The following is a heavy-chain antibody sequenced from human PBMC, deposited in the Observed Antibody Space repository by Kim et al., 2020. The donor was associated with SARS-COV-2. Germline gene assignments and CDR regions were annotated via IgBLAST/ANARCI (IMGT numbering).Heavy chain of an antibody. CDR2: ISWNSGSI. Sequence: GGSLRLSCAASGFTFDDYAMHWVRQAPGKGLEWVSGISWNSGSIGYADSVKGRFTISRDNAKNSLYLQMNSLRAEDTALYYCAKDSGYDILTGYSNDAFDIWGQGTMVTVSS. CDR1: GFTFDDYA. CDR3: AKDSGYDILTGYSNDAFDI. J-gene: IGHJ3*02. D-gene: IGHD3-9*01. V-gene: IGHV3-9*01.